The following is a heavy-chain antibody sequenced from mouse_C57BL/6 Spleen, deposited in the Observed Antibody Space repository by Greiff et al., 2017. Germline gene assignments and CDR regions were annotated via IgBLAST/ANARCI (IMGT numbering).Heavy chain of an antibody. Sequence: QVQLQQSGAELARPGASVKLSCKASGYTFTSYGISWVQHRTGQGLEWIGEIYPRSGNTYYNEKFKGKATLTADKSSSTAYMGLRSLTSEDSAVYFCAREGEDYEGYFDVWGTGTTVTVSS. CDR1: GYTFTSYG. CDR2: IYPRSGNT. D-gene: IGHD2-4*01. J-gene: IGHJ1*03. CDR3: AREGEDYEGYFDV. V-gene: IGHV1-81*01.